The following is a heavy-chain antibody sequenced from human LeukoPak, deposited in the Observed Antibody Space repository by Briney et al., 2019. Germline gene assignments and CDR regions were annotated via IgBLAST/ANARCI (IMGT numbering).Heavy chain of an antibody. CDR1: GFTFSSYA. J-gene: IGHJ4*02. CDR2: ISGNGVGT. CDR3: AKRNGGNSGAFDY. D-gene: IGHD4-23*01. Sequence: GGSLRLSCAASGFTFSSYAMSWVRQAPGKGLEWVSLISGNGVGTYYADSVKGRFTISRDNSKNTVYLQMNSLRAEDTAVYYCAKRNGGNSGAFDYWGQRTLVTVSS. V-gene: IGHV3-23*01.